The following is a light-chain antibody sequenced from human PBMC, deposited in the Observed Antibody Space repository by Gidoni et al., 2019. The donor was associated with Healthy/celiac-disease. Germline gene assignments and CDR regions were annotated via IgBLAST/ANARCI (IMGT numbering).Light chain of an antibody. CDR1: QSVLYSSNNKNY. J-gene: IGKJ1*01. V-gene: IGKV4-1*01. CDR3: QQYYSTPRT. Sequence: GATINCKSSQSVLYSSNNKNYLAWYQQKPGQPPKLLIYWASTRESGVPDRFSGSGSGTDFTLTISSLQAEDVAVYYCQQYYSTPRTFGQGTKVEIK. CDR2: WAS.